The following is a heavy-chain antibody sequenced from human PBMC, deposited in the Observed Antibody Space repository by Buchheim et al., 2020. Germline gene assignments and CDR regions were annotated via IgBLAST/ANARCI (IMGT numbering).Heavy chain of an antibody. Sequence: QVQLQESGPGLVKPSETLSLTCSVSGGSIFTYYWSWIRQAPGKGLEWIGYMDGSGRSNYNPSLKSRVTISVDTSKNQFSMNPSSVTAADTAIYYCAKKRSDNWFDPWGQGTL. V-gene: IGHV4-59*01. CDR3: AKKRSDNWFDP. CDR2: MDGSGRS. J-gene: IGHJ5*02. CDR1: GGSIFTYY.